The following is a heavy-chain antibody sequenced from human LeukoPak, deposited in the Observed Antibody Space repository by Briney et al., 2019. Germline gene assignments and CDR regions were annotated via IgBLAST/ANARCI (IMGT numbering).Heavy chain of an antibody. J-gene: IGHJ4*02. D-gene: IGHD4-17*01. Sequence: GGSLRLSCPAFGFTFSSYSKNWVRQAPGKGLEWLSSISSSSSYIYYADSVKGRFTISRDNAKNSLYLQMNSLRAEDTAVYYCARDSPFSGDYAYWGQGTLVTVSS. CDR1: GFTFSSYS. CDR3: ARDSPFSGDYAY. V-gene: IGHV3-21*01. CDR2: ISSSSSYI.